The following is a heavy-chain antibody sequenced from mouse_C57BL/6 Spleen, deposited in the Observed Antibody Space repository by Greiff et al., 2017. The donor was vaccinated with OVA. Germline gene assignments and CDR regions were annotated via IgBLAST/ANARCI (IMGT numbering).Heavy chain of an antibody. Sequence: QVQLQQSGAELVRPGTSVKVSCKASGYAFTNYLIEWVKQRPGQGLEWIGVINPGSGGTNYNEKFKGKATLTADKSSSTAYMQLSSLTSEDSAVYFCAREEYYFDYWGQGTTLTVSS. CDR3: AREEYYFDY. J-gene: IGHJ2*01. CDR1: GYAFTNYL. V-gene: IGHV1-54*01. CDR2: INPGSGGT.